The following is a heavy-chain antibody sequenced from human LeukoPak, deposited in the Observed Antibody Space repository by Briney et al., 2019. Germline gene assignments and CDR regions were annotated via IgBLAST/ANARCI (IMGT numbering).Heavy chain of an antibody. CDR2: INPNSGGT. Sequence: GASVKVSCKASGYTFTGYYMHWVRQAPGQGLEWMGWINPNSGGTNYAQKSQGRVTMTRDTSISTAYMELSRLRSDDTAVYYCARSPDPIFGVVNFRYGMDVWGQGTTVTVSS. J-gene: IGHJ6*02. D-gene: IGHD3-3*01. CDR1: GYTFTGYY. V-gene: IGHV1-2*02. CDR3: ARSPDPIFGVVNFRYGMDV.